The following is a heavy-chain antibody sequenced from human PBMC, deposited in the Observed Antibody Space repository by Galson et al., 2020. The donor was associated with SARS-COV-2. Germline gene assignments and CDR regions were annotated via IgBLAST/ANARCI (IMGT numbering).Heavy chain of an antibody. CDR3: ATAFSYCGGDCEVDY. CDR2: FDPEDGET. D-gene: IGHD2-21*02. J-gene: IGHJ4*02. CDR1: GYTLTELS. V-gene: IGHV1-24*01. Sequence: ASVKVSCKVSGYTLTELSMHWVRQAPGKGLEWMGGFDPEDGETIYAQKFQGRVTMTEDTSTDTAYMELSSLRSEDTAVYYCATAFSYCGGDCEVDYWGQGTLVTVSS.